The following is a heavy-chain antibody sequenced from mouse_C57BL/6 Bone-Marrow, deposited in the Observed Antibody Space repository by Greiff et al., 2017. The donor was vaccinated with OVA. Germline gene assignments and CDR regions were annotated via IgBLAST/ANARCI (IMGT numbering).Heavy chain of an antibody. J-gene: IGHJ4*01. CDR1: GFTFSDYY. CDR3: AREGENGNSGDYAMDY. D-gene: IGHD2-1*01. V-gene: IGHV5-16*01. CDR2: INYDGSST. Sequence: EVKLMESEGGLVQPGSSMKLSCTASGFTFSDYYMAWVRQVPEKGLEWVANINYDGSSTYYLDSLKSRFIISRDNAKNILYLQMSSLKSEDTATYYCAREGENGNSGDYAMDYWGQGTSVTVSS.